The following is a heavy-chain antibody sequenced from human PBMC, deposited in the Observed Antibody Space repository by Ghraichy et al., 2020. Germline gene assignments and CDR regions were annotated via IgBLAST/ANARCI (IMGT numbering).Heavy chain of an antibody. D-gene: IGHD1-1*01. CDR3: ARRRGTGRGPGYNCFDP. CDR1: GYTFTSYD. J-gene: IGHJ5*02. CDR2: MNPNSGNT. V-gene: IGHV1-8*01. Sequence: ASVKVSCKASGYTFTSYDINWVRQATGQGLEWMGWMNPNSGNTGYAQKFQGRVTMTRNTSISTAYMELSSLRSEDTAVYYCARRRGTGRGPGYNCFDPWGRGTLVTVSS.